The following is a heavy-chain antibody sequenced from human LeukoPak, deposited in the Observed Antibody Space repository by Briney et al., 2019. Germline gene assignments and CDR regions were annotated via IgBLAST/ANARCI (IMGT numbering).Heavy chain of an antibody. V-gene: IGHV4-59*08. J-gene: IGHJ3*02. CDR3: ARHQWVPAFDI. CDR1: GESISGLY. Sequence: SETLSLTCPVSGESISGLYWNWIRQPPGKGLEWIGYIYYSGSTNYNPSFKSRVTISIDTSKNLFSLKLSSVTAADTAVYYCARHQWVPAFDIWGQGTKVTVSS. D-gene: IGHD1-26*01. CDR2: IYYSGST.